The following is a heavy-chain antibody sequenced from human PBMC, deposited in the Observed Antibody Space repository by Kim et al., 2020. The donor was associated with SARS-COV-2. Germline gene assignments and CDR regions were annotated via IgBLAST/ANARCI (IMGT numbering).Heavy chain of an antibody. CDR3: ARAQIAPTPDYSSGWYAVDDAFDI. J-gene: IGHJ3*02. V-gene: IGHV1-18*01. CDR2: ISAYNGNT. Sequence: ASVKVSCKASGYTFTSYGISWVRQAPGQGLEWMGWISAYNGNTNYAQKLQGRVTMTTDTSTSSAYMELRSLRSDDTAVYYCARAQIAPTPDYSSGWYAVDDAFDIWGQGTMVTVSS. CDR1: GYTFTSYG. D-gene: IGHD6-19*01.